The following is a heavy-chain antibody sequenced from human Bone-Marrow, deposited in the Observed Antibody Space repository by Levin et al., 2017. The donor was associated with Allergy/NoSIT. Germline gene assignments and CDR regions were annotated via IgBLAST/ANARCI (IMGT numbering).Heavy chain of an antibody. J-gene: IGHJ4*02. V-gene: IGHV3-15*01. D-gene: IGHD3-22*01. Sequence: GGSLRLSCAASGFTFSNAWMSWVRQAPGKGLEWVGRIKSKTDGGTTDYAAPVKGRFTISRDDSKNTLYLQMNSLKTEDTAVYYCTTFPPGYYDSSVFDYWGQGTLVTVSS. CDR1: GFTFSNAW. CDR3: TTFPPGYYDSSVFDY. CDR2: IKSKTDGGTT.